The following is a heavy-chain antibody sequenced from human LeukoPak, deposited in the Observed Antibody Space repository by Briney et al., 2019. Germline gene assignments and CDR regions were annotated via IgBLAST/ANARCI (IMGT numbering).Heavy chain of an antibody. J-gene: IGHJ3*02. CDR3: ARDAYSSGNDTFDI. Sequence: PSGTLSLTCGVSGGSISNTNWWSWVRQPPGKGLEWIGEIYHSGSTNYNPSLKSRVAISVDKSKNQFSLNLSSVTAADMAVYFCARDAYSSGNDTFDIWGRGTMVTVSS. D-gene: IGHD6-19*01. V-gene: IGHV4-4*02. CDR1: GGSISNTNW. CDR2: IYHSGST.